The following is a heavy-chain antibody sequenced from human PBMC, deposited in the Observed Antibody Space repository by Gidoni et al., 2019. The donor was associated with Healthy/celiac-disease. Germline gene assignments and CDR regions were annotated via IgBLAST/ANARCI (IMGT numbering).Heavy chain of an antibody. CDR2: IGYDGSNK. J-gene: IGHJ5*02. CDR1: GFTCSSYG. D-gene: IGHD4-17*01. V-gene: IGHV3-33*01. Sequence: QVQLVEAGGGVVQPGRSLRLSCAESGFTCSSYGMHWVLQAPGKGLEWVAVIGYDGSNKYYADSVKGRFTISRDNSKNTLYLQMNSLRAEDTAVYYCARAGTTVVTTYYNWFDPWGQGTLVTVSS. CDR3: ARAGTTVVTTYYNWFDP.